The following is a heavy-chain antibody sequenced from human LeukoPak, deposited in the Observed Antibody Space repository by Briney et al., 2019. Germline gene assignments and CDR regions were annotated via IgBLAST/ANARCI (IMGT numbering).Heavy chain of an antibody. J-gene: IGHJ5*02. CDR3: AHRRKTLSENWFHP. CDR2: IYWDDGK. D-gene: IGHD4-23*01. Sequence: SGPTLVKPTQTLTLTCTFSGFSLSTSGRGVGWIRQPPGKALEWLAVIYWDDGKIYSPSLKSRLTITKDTSKNQVVLTMTNMDPVDTATHYCAHRRKTLSENWFHPWGQGTLVTVSS. V-gene: IGHV2-5*02. CDR1: GFSLSTSGRG.